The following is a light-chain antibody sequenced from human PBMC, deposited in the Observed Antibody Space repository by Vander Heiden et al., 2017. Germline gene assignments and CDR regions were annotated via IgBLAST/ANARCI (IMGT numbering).Light chain of an antibody. Sequence: QSLLPQPPPASGTPGQRVTISCSGSSSNIGSNTVHWYQQRPGTAPKLLIDSNNQRPSGVPDRFSGATSGTSASLAISGLQYEDEADYYCAAWDDSLNGVVFGGGTKLTVL. CDR3: AAWDDSLNGVV. J-gene: IGLJ2*01. V-gene: IGLV1-44*01. CDR2: SNN. CDR1: SSNIGSNT.